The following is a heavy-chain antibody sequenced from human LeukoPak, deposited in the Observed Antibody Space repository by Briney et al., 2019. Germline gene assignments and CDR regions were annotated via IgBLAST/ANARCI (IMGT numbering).Heavy chain of an antibody. CDR1: GFTFSSYA. Sequence: GGSLRLSCAASGFTFSSYAMSWVRQAPGKGLEWVSAISGSGGSTYYADSVKGRFTISRDNSKNTLYLQMNSLRAEDTAVYYCAKDGRSRAPRMGDWYYWGQGTLVTVSS. V-gene: IGHV3-23*01. CDR2: ISGSGGST. J-gene: IGHJ4*02. D-gene: IGHD3/OR15-3a*01. CDR3: AKDGRSRAPRMGDWYY.